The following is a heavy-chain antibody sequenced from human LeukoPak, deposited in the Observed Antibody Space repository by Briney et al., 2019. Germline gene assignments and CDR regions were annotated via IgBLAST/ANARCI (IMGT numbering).Heavy chain of an antibody. D-gene: IGHD3-16*02. J-gene: IGHJ4*02. Sequence: ASVKVSCKASGGTFSSYAISWVRQAPGQGLEWMGGIIPIFGTANYAQKFQGRVTITADESTSTAYMEPSSLRSEDTAVYYCARGSLSHRYYFDYWGQGTLVTVSS. CDR1: GGTFSSYA. CDR3: ARGSLSHRYYFDY. CDR2: IIPIFGTA. V-gene: IGHV1-69*13.